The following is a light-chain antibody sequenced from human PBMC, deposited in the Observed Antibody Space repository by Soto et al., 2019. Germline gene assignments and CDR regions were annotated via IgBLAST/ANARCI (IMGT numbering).Light chain of an antibody. J-gene: IGKJ1*01. CDR3: LQDYGDSWT. Sequence: DIQLTQSPSSLSASVGDRVSITWRASQSISTSLNGYVQKPAQAPKHLLYAASNLYTGVPSRHSGRRSGTEFTHTVSRLQPGDFASYYCLQDYGDSWTFGQGTKVDIK. CDR1: QSISTS. V-gene: IGKV1-39*01. CDR2: AAS.